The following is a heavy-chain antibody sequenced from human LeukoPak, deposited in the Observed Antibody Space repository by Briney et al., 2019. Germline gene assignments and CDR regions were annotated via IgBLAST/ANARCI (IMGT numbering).Heavy chain of an antibody. J-gene: IGHJ4*02. V-gene: IGHV1-18*01. CDR1: GYTFTSYS. D-gene: IGHD6-19*01. CDR3: ASLLYSSGWLGD. CDR2: ITTYNNNT. Sequence: ASVKVSCKASGYTFTSYSVTWVRQAPGQGLEWVGWITTYNNNTKYAREVQGRVTMTTDPSTSTAYMELSSLRSEDTAVYYCASLLYSSGWLGDWGQGTLVTVSS.